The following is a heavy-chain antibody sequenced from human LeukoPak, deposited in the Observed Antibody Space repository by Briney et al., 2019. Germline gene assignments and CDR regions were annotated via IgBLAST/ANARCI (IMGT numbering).Heavy chain of an antibody. CDR2: IYAGCST. CDR1: GFTFNSYG. Sequence: GGSLRLCRAASGFTFNSYGMSWVRQAPRKGLEWVSVIYAGCSTYYLDPVHGRFTLSRGKYNHTLYLPVNGLSDDDTPVYFFTRKSIPGIVDSCGQGTLVTVST. J-gene: IGHJ4*02. CDR3: TRKSIPGIVDS. D-gene: IGHD3-3*02. V-gene: IGHV3-53*01.